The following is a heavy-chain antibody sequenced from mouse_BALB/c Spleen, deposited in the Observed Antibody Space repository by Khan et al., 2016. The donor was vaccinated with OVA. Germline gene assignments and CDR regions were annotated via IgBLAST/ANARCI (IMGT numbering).Heavy chain of an antibody. CDR2: IDPSKSET. D-gene: IGHD1-1*01. CDR1: GYTFTSFW. V-gene: IGHV1S127*01. J-gene: IGHJ3*01. Sequence: QVQLQQSGPELVRPGASVKMSCKASGYTFTSFWIHWVKQRPGQGLEWIGMIDPSKSETRLNQKFQDKATLNVDKSTNTAYMQLSRLTSEDSAVYYCARGGYGSPFAYWGQGTLVTVSA. CDR3: ARGGYGSPFAY.